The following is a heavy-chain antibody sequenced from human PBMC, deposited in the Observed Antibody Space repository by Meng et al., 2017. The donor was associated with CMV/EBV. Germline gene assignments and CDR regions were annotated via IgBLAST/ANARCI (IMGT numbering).Heavy chain of an antibody. V-gene: IGHV6-1*01. CDR2: TYYRSKWNN. Sequence: SETLSLTCAISGDSVSSNSAAWNWIRPAQSRGLEWLGRTYYRSKWNNNYAVSVKRRISINPDTSKNQFSLELNSVTPEDTAVYYCARGRYRPYSYYGMDVWGQGTTVTVSS. J-gene: IGHJ6*02. D-gene: IGHD3-9*01. CDR1: GDSVSSNSAA. CDR3: ARGRYRPYSYYGMDV.